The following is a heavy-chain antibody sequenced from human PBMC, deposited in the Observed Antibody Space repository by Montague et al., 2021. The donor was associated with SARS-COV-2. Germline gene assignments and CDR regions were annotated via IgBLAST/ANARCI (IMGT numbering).Heavy chain of an antibody. CDR2: INHTGST. CDR1: VGSFSGYY. Sequence: SETLSLTCAVYVGSFSGYYWSWIRQSPGKGLEWIGEINHTGSTKYNPSLKSRVTISVDTSKNQFSLELSSVSAADTAVYYCARADYGGNRYWYFDLWGRGTLVTVS. V-gene: IGHV4-34*01. CDR3: ARADYGGNRYWYFDL. D-gene: IGHD4-23*01. J-gene: IGHJ2*01.